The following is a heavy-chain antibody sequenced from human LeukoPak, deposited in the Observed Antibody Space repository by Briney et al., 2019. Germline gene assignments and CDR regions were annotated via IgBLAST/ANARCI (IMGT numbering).Heavy chain of an antibody. V-gene: IGHV4-59*01. CDR3: AREMSITPLGY. J-gene: IGHJ4*02. CDR1: NGSISRYY. CDR2: IYNSGST. D-gene: IGHD1-14*01. Sequence: PSETLSLTCTVSNGSISRYYWGWIRQPPGKGLEWIGNIYNSGSTNYNPSLKSRVTISVDTSKSQFSLKLSSVTAADTAVYYCAREMSITPLGYWGQGTLVTVSS.